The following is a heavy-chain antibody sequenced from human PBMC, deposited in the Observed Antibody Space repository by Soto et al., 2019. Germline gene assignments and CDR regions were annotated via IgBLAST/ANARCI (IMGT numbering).Heavy chain of an antibody. J-gene: IGHJ4*02. CDR2: IIPIFGTA. V-gene: IGHV1-69*13. CDR3: AILRDGYNYENH. CDR1: GGTFSSYA. Sequence: SVKVSCKASGGTFSSYAISWVRQAPGQGLEWMGGIIPIFGTANYAQKFQGRVTITADESTSTAYMELSSLRSEDTAVYYCAILRDGYNYENHWGKGTLVTVST. D-gene: IGHD5-12*01.